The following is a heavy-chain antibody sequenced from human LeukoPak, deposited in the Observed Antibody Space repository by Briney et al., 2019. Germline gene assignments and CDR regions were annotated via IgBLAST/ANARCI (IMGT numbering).Heavy chain of an antibody. V-gene: IGHV4-39*01. Sequence: SETLSLTCTVPGGSISSSSYYWGWIRQPPEKGLEWVGSISYSGSTYFNASFKSRVTISVDTSKIQFSLKLSSVTAADTAVYYCARLVAAAADYWGQGTLVTVSS. J-gene: IGHJ4*02. D-gene: IGHD6-13*01. CDR3: ARLVAAAADY. CDR2: ISYSGST. CDR1: GGSISSSSYY.